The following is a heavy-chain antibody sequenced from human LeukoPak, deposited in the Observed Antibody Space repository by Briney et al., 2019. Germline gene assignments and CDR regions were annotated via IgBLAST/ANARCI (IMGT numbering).Heavy chain of an antibody. J-gene: IGHJ4*02. D-gene: IGHD5-24*01. CDR3: ARGAMAPKDWGWLAHDY. Sequence: ASVKVSRKASGYTFTSYGISWVRQAPGQGLEWMGWISGYNDNTKYAQQFQGRVTMTTDTSTSTAHMEVRSLRSDDTAVYYCARGAMAPKDWGWLAHDYWGQGTLVTVSS. CDR1: GYTFTSYG. V-gene: IGHV1-18*01. CDR2: ISGYNDNT.